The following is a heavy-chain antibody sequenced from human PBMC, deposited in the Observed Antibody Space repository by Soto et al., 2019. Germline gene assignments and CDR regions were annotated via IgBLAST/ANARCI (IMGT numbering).Heavy chain of an antibody. CDR1: GGSICSGGYY. CDR3: ARTRIFGVVPNYYYYYMDV. J-gene: IGHJ6*03. Sequence: SETLSLTCTVSGGSICSGGYYWSWIRQDPGKGLEWLGYIYSNGNTYYNPSLKSRLVISSDTSQNLFSLRLSSVTAADTGMYYCARTRIFGVVPNYYYYYMDVWGKGTTVTVSS. D-gene: IGHD3-3*01. CDR2: IYSNGNT. V-gene: IGHV4-31*03.